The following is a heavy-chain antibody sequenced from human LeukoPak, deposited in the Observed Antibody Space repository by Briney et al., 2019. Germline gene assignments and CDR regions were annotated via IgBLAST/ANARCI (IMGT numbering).Heavy chain of an antibody. D-gene: IGHD3-10*01. CDR1: GSIFTSYW. CDR2: IYPGDSDT. V-gene: IGHV5-51*01. J-gene: IGHJ4*02. CDR3: ARPGYYGSGRLGNFDY. Sequence: GASLQISCKASGSIFTSYWIGGVRQLPGKGLEWMRIIYPGDSDTRYSPSFQGQVTISADKSISTAYLQWSSLKASDTAMYYCARPGYYGSGRLGNFDYWGQGTLVTVSS.